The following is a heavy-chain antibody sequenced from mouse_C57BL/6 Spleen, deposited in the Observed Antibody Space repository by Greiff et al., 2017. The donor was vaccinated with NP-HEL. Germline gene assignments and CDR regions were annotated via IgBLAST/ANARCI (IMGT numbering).Heavy chain of an antibody. CDR3: ARSSLTGFDY. V-gene: IGHV1-42*01. Sequence: VQLKESGPELVKPGASVKISCKASGYSFTGYYMNWVKQSPEKSLEWIGEINPSTGGTTYNQKFKAKATLTVDKSSSTAYMQLKSLTSEDSAVYYCARSSLTGFDYWGQGTTLTVSS. CDR2: INPSTGGT. CDR1: GYSFTGYY. D-gene: IGHD4-1*01. J-gene: IGHJ2*01.